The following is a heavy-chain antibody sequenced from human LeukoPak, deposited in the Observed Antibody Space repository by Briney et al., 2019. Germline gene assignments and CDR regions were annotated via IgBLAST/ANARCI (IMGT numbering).Heavy chain of an antibody. CDR2: IYYSGST. Sequence: SETLSLTCTVSSGSITSGGYYWSWIRQLPGKGLEWIGYIYYSGSTYYNPSLKSRVTISVDTSKNQFSLKLSSVTAADTAVYYCAGTPQGYCSGGSCNWFDPWGQGTLVTVSS. V-gene: IGHV4-31*03. CDR3: AGTPQGYCSGGSCNWFDP. J-gene: IGHJ5*02. CDR1: SGSITSGGYY. D-gene: IGHD2-15*01.